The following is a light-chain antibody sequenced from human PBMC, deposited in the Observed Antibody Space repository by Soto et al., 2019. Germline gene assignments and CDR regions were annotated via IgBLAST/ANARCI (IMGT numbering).Light chain of an antibody. Sequence: IVMTPSPATLSVSPVGRATLSCRASQSISDTLAWYQQKPGQAPRLLIYGASARATGFPARFSGSGSGTDFTLTISSLQSEDFAVYYCQQYNNWPWTFGQGTKVDI. J-gene: IGKJ1*01. CDR2: GAS. CDR3: QQYNNWPWT. V-gene: IGKV3-15*01. CDR1: QSISDT.